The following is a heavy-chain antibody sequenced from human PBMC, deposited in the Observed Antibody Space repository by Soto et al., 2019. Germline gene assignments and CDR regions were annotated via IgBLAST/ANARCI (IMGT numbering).Heavy chain of an antibody. CDR2: INPNSGGT. CDR1: GYTFTDYY. J-gene: IGHJ6*02. Sequence: ASVKVSCKASGYTFTDYYMHWVRQAPGQGLEWMGRINPNSGGTNYAQKFQGRVTMTRDTSISTAYMELNRLRSDDTAVYYCARDQSPSSGWPGMDVWGQGTTVTAP. V-gene: IGHV1-2*06. D-gene: IGHD6-19*01. CDR3: ARDQSPSSGWPGMDV.